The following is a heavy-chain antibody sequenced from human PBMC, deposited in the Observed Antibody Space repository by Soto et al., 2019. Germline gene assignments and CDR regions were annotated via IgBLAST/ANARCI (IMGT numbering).Heavy chain of an antibody. D-gene: IGHD1-26*01. CDR1: GGSISSSNW. Sequence: PSETLSLTCAVSGGSISSSNWWSWVRQPPGKGLEWIGEIYHSGSTNYNPSLKSRVTISVDKSKNQFSLKLSSVTAADTAVYYCARGELSPRLVGAHYYYGMDVWGQGTTVTVSS. CDR3: ARGELSPRLVGAHYYYGMDV. V-gene: IGHV4-4*02. J-gene: IGHJ6*02. CDR2: IYHSGST.